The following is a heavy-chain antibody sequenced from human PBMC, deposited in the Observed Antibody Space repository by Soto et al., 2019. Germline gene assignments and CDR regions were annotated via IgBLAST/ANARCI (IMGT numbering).Heavy chain of an antibody. CDR1: GFTFSSYA. Sequence: GESLKISCAASGFTFSSYAMSWVRQAPGKGLEWVSAISGSGGSTYYADSVKGRFTISRDNSKNTLYLQMNSLRAEDTAVYYCAKRATIFGVVITDYYFDYWGQGTLVTVSS. J-gene: IGHJ4*02. CDR3: AKRATIFGVVITDYYFDY. D-gene: IGHD3-3*01. V-gene: IGHV3-23*01. CDR2: ISGSGGST.